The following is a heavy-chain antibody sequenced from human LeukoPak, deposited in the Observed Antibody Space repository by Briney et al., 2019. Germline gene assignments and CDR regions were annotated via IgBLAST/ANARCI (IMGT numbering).Heavy chain of an antibody. CDR3: AKDLGNINNPYYYYYYGMDV. CDR2: ISGSGGST. D-gene: IGHD1/OR15-1a*01. J-gene: IGHJ6*04. Sequence: GGSLRLSCAASGFTFSSYAMSWVRQAPGKGLEWVSAISGSGGSTYYADSVKGRFTISRDNSKNTLYLQMNSLRAEDTAVYYCAKDLGNINNPYYYYYYGMDVWGKGTTVTVSS. V-gene: IGHV3-23*01. CDR1: GFTFSSYA.